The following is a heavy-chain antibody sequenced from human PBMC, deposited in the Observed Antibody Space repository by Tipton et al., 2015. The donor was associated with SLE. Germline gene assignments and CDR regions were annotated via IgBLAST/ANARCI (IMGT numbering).Heavy chain of an antibody. CDR2: INHSGST. CDR3: ARAPRVVRGAEDYYGMDV. V-gene: IGHV4-34*01. J-gene: IGHJ6*02. CDR1: GGSFSGCY. Sequence: TLSLTCAVYGGSFSGCYGSWIRQPPGKGLEWIGEINHSGSTNYSPSLKSRVTISVDTSKNQFSLKLSSVTAADTAVYYCARAPRVVRGAEDYYGMDVWGQGTTVTVSS. D-gene: IGHD3-10*01.